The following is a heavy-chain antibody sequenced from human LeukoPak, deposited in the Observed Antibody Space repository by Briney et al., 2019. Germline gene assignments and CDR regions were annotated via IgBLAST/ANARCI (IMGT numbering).Heavy chain of an antibody. CDR2: IYYSGST. CDR3: ASIAVAGSGYFDY. D-gene: IGHD6-19*01. V-gene: IGHV4-39*01. J-gene: IGHJ4*02. Sequence: SETLSLTCTVSGGSISSSSYYWGWIRQPPGKGLEWIGSIYYSGSTYYNPSLKSRVTISVDTSKNQFSLKLSSVTAADTAVYYCASIAVAGSGYFDYWGQGTLVTVSS. CDR1: GGSISSSSYY.